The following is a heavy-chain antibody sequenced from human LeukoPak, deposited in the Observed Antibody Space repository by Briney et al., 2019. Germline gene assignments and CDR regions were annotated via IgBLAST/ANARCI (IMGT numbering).Heavy chain of an antibody. J-gene: IGHJ6*02. CDR3: ARDLPDYGDYDSGSAGMDV. CDR1: GFTFSSYS. Sequence: PGGSLRLSCAASGFTFSSYSMNWVRQAPGKGLEWVSSISSSSSYIYYADSVKGRFTISRDNAKNSLYLQMNSLRAEDTAVYYCARDLPDYGDYDSGSAGMDVWGQGTTVTVSS. V-gene: IGHV3-21*01. D-gene: IGHD4-17*01. CDR2: ISSSSSYI.